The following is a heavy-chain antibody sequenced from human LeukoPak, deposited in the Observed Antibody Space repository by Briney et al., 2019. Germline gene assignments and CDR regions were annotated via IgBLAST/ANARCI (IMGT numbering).Heavy chain of an antibody. CDR3: ARGRPVPGIAAAGSEPLDY. V-gene: IGHV3-30*03. Sequence: PGRSLRLSCAASGFTFSSYGMHWVRQAPGKGLEWVAVISYDGSNKYYADSVKGRFTISRDNSKNTLYLQMNSLRAEDTAVYYCARGRPVPGIAAAGSEPLDYWGQGTLVTVSS. D-gene: IGHD6-13*01. J-gene: IGHJ4*02. CDR2: ISYDGSNK. CDR1: GFTFSSYG.